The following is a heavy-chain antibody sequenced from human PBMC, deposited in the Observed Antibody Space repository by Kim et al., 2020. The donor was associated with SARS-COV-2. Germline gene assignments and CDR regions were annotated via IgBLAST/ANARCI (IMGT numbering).Heavy chain of an antibody. CDR2: IYYSGST. CDR1: GGSISSYY. J-gene: IGHJ4*02. D-gene: IGHD3-10*01. Sequence: SETLSLTCTVSGGSISSYYWSWIRQPPGKGLEWIGYIYYSGSTNYNPSLKSRVTISVDTSKNQISLKLSSVTAADTAVYYFARVLWVGESYFDSRGQGTL. CDR3: ARVLWVGESYFDS. V-gene: IGHV4-59*01.